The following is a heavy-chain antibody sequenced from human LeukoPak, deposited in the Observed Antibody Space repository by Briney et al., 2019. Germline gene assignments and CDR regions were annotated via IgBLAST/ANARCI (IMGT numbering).Heavy chain of an antibody. D-gene: IGHD3-3*01. CDR2: IYHSGST. CDR1: GYSISSGYY. V-gene: IGHV4-38-2*02. Sequence: SETLSLTCTVSGYSISSGYYWGWIRQPPGKGLEWIGNIYHSGSTYYNPSLKSRVTISVDTSKNQFSLKLSSVTAADTAVYYCAREGDYDFWSGYPDNWFDPWGQGTLVTVYS. J-gene: IGHJ5*02. CDR3: AREGDYDFWSGYPDNWFDP.